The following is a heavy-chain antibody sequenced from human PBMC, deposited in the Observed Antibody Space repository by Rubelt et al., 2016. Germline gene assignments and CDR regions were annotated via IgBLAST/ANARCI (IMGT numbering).Heavy chain of an antibody. V-gene: IGHV1-69*13. J-gene: IGHJ4*02. CDR2: IIPIFGTA. D-gene: IGHD2-8*01. CDR1: GYTFTSYG. Sequence: QVQLVQSGAEVKKPGASVKVSCKASGYTFTSYGISWVRQAPGQGLEWMGGIIPIFGTANYAQKFQGRVTMTADESTSTAYMELSSLRSEDTAVYYCATPPGVGKYWGQGTLVTVSS. CDR3: ATPPGVGKY.